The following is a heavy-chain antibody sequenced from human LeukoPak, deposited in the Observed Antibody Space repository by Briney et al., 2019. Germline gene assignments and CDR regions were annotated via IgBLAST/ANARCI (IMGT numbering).Heavy chain of an antibody. CDR1: GFTFSDSW. CDR2: IKSKTDGETR. V-gene: IGHV3-15*01. D-gene: IGHD3-22*01. CDR3: AKRDNSGSYYFHA. J-gene: IGHJ4*02. Sequence: GGSLRLSCTASGFTFSDSWVSWVRQAPGKGLEWVGRIKSKTDGETREYAAPVKGRFTISRDDSKDTLFLQMNSLRAEDTAVYYCAKRDNSGSYYFHAWGRGTLVTVSS.